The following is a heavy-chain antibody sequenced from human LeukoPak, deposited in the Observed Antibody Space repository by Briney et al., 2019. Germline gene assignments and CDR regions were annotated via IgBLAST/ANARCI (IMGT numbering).Heavy chain of an antibody. CDR2: ISGSGGST. CDR1: GFTFSSYA. CDR3: AKDRFAAGTRLWFDR. V-gene: IGHV3-23*01. D-gene: IGHD6-13*01. J-gene: IGHJ5*02. Sequence: GALRLSCAASGFTFSSYAMSWFRQPPGKGLEWVSAISGSGGSTYYAASVKGRFTTSRDNSKNTLYLQRNSPRAEDTAVYCCAKDRFAAGTRLWFDRWGQGTLVTVSS.